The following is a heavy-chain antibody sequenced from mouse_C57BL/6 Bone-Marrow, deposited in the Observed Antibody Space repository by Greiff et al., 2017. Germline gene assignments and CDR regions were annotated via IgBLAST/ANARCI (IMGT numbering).Heavy chain of an antibody. CDR2: ISCDDDK. CDR1: GFSLSTFCMG. D-gene: IGHD1-1*01. J-gene: IGHJ1*03. CDR3: ARRSYCYGSSYDWYFLV. V-gene: IGHV8-8*01. Sequence: QVTLQESGPGILQPSQTLSLTCSFSGFSLSTFCMGVGWIRQPSGKGLEWLAHISCDDDKYYNPALKSRLSISKDTSKNHVFLKLDDVDTADTARYCCARRSYCYGSSYDWYFLVGATQNTDSVFS.